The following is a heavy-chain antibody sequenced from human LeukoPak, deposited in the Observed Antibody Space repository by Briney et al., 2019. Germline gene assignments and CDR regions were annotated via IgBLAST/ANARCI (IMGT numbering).Heavy chain of an antibody. CDR3: ARAPPLLWFGELLYASQFDP. V-gene: IGHV1-46*01. D-gene: IGHD3-10*01. CDR2: INRSGGST. CDR1: GYTFTSYY. Sequence: ASVKVSCKASGYTFTSYYMHWVRQAPGQGLEWMGIINRSGGSTSYAQKFQGRVTMTRDTSTSTVYMELSSLRSEDTAVYYCARAPPLLWFGELLYASQFDPWGQGTLVTVSS. J-gene: IGHJ5*02.